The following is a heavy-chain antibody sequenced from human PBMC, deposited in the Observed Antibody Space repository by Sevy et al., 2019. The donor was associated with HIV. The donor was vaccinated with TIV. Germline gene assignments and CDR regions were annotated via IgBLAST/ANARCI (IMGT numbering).Heavy chain of an antibody. CDR1: GFTFSNAW. D-gene: IGHD3-3*01. Sequence: GGSLRLSCAASGFTFSNAWMSWVRQAPGKGLEWVGRIKSKTDGGTTDYAAPVKGSFPISRVDSKNTLYLQMNSLKPEDTAVYYCTRLVLYYDFWSGSYHYYMDVWGKGTTVTVSS. V-gene: IGHV3-15*01. CDR3: TRLVLYYDFWSGSYHYYMDV. J-gene: IGHJ6*03. CDR2: IKSKTDGGTT.